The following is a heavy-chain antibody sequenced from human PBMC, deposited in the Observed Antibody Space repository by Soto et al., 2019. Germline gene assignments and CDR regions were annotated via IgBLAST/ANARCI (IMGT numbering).Heavy chain of an antibody. D-gene: IGHD4-17*01. V-gene: IGHV4-59*08. Sequence: SETLSLTCTVSGGSISSYYWSWIRQPPGKGLEWIGYIYYSGSTNYNPSLKSRVTISVDTSKNQFSLKLSSVTAADTAVYYCSTFDYMTEVTTRGHWGRGTLVTVSS. CDR3: STFDYMTEVTTRGH. J-gene: IGHJ4*02. CDR1: GGSISSYY. CDR2: IYYSGST.